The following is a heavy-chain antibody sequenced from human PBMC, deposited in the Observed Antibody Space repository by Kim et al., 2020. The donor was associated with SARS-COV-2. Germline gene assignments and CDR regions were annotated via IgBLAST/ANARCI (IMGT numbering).Heavy chain of an antibody. D-gene: IGHD3-22*01. CDR1: GYTFTSFG. CDR3: VRGGFRLDAFDI. J-gene: IGHJ3*02. V-gene: IGHV1-18*01. Sequence: ASVKVSCKASGYTFTSFGITWMRQAPGQGLEWMGWIATYNGATTLAQKFQGRVTMTTDTSTSTAYMDLRSLSSDDTALYFCVRGGFRLDAFDIWGQGTMV. CDR2: IATYNGAT.